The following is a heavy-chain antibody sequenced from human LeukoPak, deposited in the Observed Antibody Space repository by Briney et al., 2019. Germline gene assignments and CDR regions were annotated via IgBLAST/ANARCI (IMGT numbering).Heavy chain of an antibody. CDR3: AKDLDIVVVPAATGFGY. J-gene: IGHJ4*02. CDR1: GFTVSRNY. V-gene: IGHV3-66*01. CDR2: IYSGGRT. Sequence: GGSLRLSCAASGFTVSRNYMSWVRQAPGKGLEWVSVIYSGGRTYYADSMKGRFTISRDNSKNTLYLQMNSLRAEETAVYYCAKDLDIVVVPAATGFGYWGQGALVTVSS. D-gene: IGHD2-2*01.